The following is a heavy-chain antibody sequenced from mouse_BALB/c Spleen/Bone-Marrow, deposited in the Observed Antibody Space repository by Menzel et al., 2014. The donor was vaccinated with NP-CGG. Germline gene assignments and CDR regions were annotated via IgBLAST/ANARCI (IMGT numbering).Heavy chain of an antibody. CDR1: GFSLTSYG. V-gene: IGHV2-9*02. J-gene: IGHJ4*01. Sequence: VKLVESGPGLVAPSQSLSITCTVSGFSLTSYGVHWVRQPPGKGLEWLGVIWAGGSTNYNSALMSRLSISKDNSKSQVFLKMNSLQTDDTAMYYCARDYYGSLYAMDYWCQGTSVTVSS. CDR2: IWAGGST. CDR3: ARDYYGSLYAMDY. D-gene: IGHD1-1*01.